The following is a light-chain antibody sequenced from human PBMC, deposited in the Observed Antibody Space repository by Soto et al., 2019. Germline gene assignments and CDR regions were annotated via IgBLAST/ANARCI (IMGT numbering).Light chain of an antibody. V-gene: IGKV4-1*01. CDR3: QQYYTTPQT. J-gene: IGKJ2*01. CDR1: QSVLYSSNNKNY. Sequence: DIVMTQSPDSLAVSLGERATINCKSSQSVLYSSNNKNYLAWYQHKPGQPPKVLIYWASTRESGVPDRFSGSGSGTDFTLTISSLQAEDVAVYFCQQYYTTPQTFGQGTKLEIK. CDR2: WAS.